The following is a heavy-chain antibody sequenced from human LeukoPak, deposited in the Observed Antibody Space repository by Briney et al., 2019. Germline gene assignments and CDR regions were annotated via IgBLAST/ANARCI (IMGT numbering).Heavy chain of an antibody. V-gene: IGHV4-34*01. CDR3: APRGDIEHSYVYGKWFDP. D-gene: IGHD5-18*01. CDR1: GGSFSGYY. Sequence: SETLSLTCAVYGGSFSGYYWSWIRQPPGKGLEWIGEINHSGSSNYNSSLRSRVTISVDTSYKQFSLRLSSVTAADTAVYYCAPRGDIEHSYVYGKWFDPWGQGTRVTVSS. J-gene: IGHJ5*02. CDR2: INHSGSS.